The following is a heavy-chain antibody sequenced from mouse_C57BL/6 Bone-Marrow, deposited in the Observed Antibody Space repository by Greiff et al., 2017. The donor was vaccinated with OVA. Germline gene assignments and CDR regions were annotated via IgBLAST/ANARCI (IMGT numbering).Heavy chain of an antibody. D-gene: IGHD1-1*01. Sequence: VQLQQSGPELVKPGASVKISCKASGYAFSSSWMNWVKQRPGKGLEWIGLIYPGDGDTNYNGKFKGKATLTADKSSSTAYMQLSSLTSDDSAVYFCARDYGSSSSYAMDYWGQGTSVTVSS. J-gene: IGHJ4*01. CDR2: IYPGDGDT. V-gene: IGHV1-82*01. CDR1: GYAFSSSW. CDR3: ARDYGSSSSYAMDY.